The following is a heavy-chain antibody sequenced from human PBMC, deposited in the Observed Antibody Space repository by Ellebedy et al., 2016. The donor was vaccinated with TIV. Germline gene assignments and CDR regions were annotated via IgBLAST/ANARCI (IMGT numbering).Heavy chain of an antibody. J-gene: IGHJ4*02. Sequence: GESLKISCAAAGVTVSTNYMSWVRQAPGKGLEWVSIIYSAGTTYYADSVKGRFTISRYNSKNTLYLQMNSLRAEDTAVYYRVRDAAGNGGKLDYWGQGALVTVSS. CDR1: GVTVSTNY. CDR2: IYSAGTT. CDR3: VRDAAGNGGKLDY. V-gene: IGHV3-53*01. D-gene: IGHD4-23*01.